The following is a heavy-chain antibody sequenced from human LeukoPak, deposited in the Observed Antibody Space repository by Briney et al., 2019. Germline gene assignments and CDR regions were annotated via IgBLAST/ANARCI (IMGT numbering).Heavy chain of an antibody. V-gene: IGHV1-2*02. CDR2: INPNSGGT. Sequence: GASVKVSCKASGYTFTGYYMHWVRQAPGQGLEWMGWINPNSGGTNYAQKFQGRVTMTRDTSISTAYMELGRLRSDDTAVYYCARRPTPSSSYYYYYMDVWGKGTTVTVSS. D-gene: IGHD6-6*01. CDR1: GYTFTGYY. J-gene: IGHJ6*03. CDR3: ARRPTPSSSYYYYYMDV.